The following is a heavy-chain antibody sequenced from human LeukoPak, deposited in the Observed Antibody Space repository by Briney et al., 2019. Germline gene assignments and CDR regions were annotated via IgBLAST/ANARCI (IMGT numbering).Heavy chain of an antibody. V-gene: IGHV3-23*01. Sequence: PGGSLRLSCAASGFTFSGYAMSWVRQAPGKGLEWVSAISGSGGSTYYADSVKGRFTISRDNSKNTLYLQMNSLRAEDTAVYYCAKVGKRAAAGTRPYYFDYWGQGTLVTVSS. D-gene: IGHD6-13*01. J-gene: IGHJ4*02. CDR1: GFTFSGYA. CDR3: AKVGKRAAAGTRPYYFDY. CDR2: ISGSGGST.